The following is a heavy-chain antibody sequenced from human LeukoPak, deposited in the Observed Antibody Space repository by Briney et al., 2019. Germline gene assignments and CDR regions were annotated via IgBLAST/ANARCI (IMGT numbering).Heavy chain of an antibody. Sequence: SETLSLTCTVSGGSISSGEYYWSWIRQPPGKGLEWIGYIYYSGSTYYNPSLKSRVTISVDTSKDQFSLKLSSVTAADTAVYYCARVRVGAHWFDPWGQGTLVTVSP. D-gene: IGHD1-26*01. V-gene: IGHV4-30-4*08. CDR1: GGSISSGEYY. J-gene: IGHJ5*02. CDR2: IYYSGST. CDR3: ARVRVGAHWFDP.